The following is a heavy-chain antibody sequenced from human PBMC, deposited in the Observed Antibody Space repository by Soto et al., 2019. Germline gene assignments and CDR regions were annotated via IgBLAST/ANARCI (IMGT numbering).Heavy chain of an antibody. CDR3: ETFTFGRPFDT. V-gene: IGHV3-23*01. CDR2: ISGSGFST. J-gene: IGHJ3*02. CDR1: GFTFNTYA. Sequence: EVHLLESGGGLVQPGGSLRLSCAASGFTFNTYAMSWVRQAPGQGLEWVSAISGSGFSTYYADSVKGRFSISSDSSKNTLFLKMNSLRADDTAVYFCETFTFGRPFDTWGQGTMVTVSS. D-gene: IGHD3-16*01.